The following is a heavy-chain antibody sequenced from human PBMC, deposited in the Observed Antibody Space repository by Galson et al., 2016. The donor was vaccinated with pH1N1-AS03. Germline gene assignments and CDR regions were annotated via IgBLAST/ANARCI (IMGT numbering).Heavy chain of an antibody. D-gene: IGHD3-10*01. J-gene: IGHJ4*02. CDR1: GDSFTGYW. V-gene: IGHV5-10-1*01. CDR3: ASYGSGSSPFDY. Sequence: QSGAEVKKPGESLRISCRASGDSFTGYWINWVRQMPGKGLEWMGGIDLSDSYTNYSPSFQGHVTISADKSIATAYLQWNSLKASDTAVYYCASYGSGSSPFDYWGQGTLVTVSS. CDR2: IDLSDSYT.